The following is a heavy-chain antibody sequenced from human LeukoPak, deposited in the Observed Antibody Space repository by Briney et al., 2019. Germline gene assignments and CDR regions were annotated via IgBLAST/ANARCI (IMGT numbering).Heavy chain of an antibody. J-gene: IGHJ6*03. CDR1: GGSISSYY. CDR2: IYYSGST. D-gene: IGHD6-13*01. CDR3: ARGAYSSSWYPYYYYYYMDV. V-gene: IGHV4-59*01. Sequence: PSETLSLTCTVSGGSISSYYWSWIRQPPGKGLEWIGYIYYSGSTNYNPSLKSRVTISVDTSKNQFSLKLSSVTAADTAVYYCARGAYSSSWYPYYYYYYMDVWGKGTTVTVSS.